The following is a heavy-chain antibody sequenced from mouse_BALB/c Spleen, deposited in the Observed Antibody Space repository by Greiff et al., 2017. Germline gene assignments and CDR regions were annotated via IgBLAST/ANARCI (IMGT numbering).Heavy chain of an antibody. CDR2: ISYDGSN. CDR3: ASAGGRNGLDY. J-gene: IGHJ2*01. CDR1: GYSITSGYY. V-gene: IGHV3-6*02. D-gene: IGHD1-1*01. Sequence: VQLKESGPGLVKPSQSLSLTCSVTGYSITSGYYWNWIRQFPGNKLEWMGYISYDGSNNYNPSLKNRISITRDTSKNQFFLKLNSVTTEDTATYYCASAGGRNGLDYWGQGTTLTVSS.